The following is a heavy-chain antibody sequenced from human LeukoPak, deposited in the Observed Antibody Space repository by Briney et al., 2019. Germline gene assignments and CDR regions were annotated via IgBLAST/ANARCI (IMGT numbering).Heavy chain of an antibody. CDR2: ISSSSSYI. V-gene: IGHV3-21*01. CDR3: AREVLEGIPGY. CDR1: GFTFSSYA. J-gene: IGHJ4*02. Sequence: GGSLRLSCAASGFTFSSYAMNWVRQAPGKGLEWVSSISSSSSYIYYADSVKGRFTISRDNAKNSLYLQMNSLRAEDTAVYYCAREVLEGIPGYWGQGTLVTVSS. D-gene: IGHD3-3*01.